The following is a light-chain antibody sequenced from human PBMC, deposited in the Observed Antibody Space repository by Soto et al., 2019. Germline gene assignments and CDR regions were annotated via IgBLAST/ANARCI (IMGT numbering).Light chain of an antibody. CDR2: GAS. CDR3: HQRQSWPRT. CDR1: QDVGKW. V-gene: IGKV1-12*01. J-gene: IGKJ1*01. Sequence: DIQMTQSPSSLSASVGDRVTITCRASQDVGKWLAWYQQKPGKAPTLLIHGASSLQSGVPPRYSGSGYGTDFTLTISDVEPEDFAVYYCHQRQSWPRTFGQGTKVDIK.